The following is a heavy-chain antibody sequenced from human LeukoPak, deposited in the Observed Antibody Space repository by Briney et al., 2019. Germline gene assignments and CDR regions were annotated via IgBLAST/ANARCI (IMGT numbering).Heavy chain of an antibody. D-gene: IGHD6-19*01. CDR2: INPNSGGT. J-gene: IGHJ4*02. CDR3: ARVFSAVAGTNY. Sequence: GASVKVSCKASGYTFTSYYIHWVRQAPGQGLEWMGWINPNSGGTNYAQKFQGRVTMTRDTSISTAYMELSRLRSDDTAVYYCARVFSAVAGTNYWGQGTLVTVSS. V-gene: IGHV1-2*02. CDR1: GYTFTSYY.